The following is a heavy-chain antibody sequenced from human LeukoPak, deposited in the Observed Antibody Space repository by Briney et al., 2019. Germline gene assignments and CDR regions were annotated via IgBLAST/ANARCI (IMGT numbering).Heavy chain of an antibody. J-gene: IGHJ6*02. CDR3: ARGYSSGYAIYYYYGMDV. CDR1: GYTFTGYY. CDR2: INPNSGGT. V-gene: IGHV1-2*02. D-gene: IGHD3-22*01. Sequence: GASVKVSCKASGYTFTGYYMHWVRQAPGQGLEWMGWINPNSGGTNYAQKFQGRVTMTRDTSISTAYMELSRLRSDDTAVYYCARGYSSGYAIYYYYGMDVWGQGTTVTVSS.